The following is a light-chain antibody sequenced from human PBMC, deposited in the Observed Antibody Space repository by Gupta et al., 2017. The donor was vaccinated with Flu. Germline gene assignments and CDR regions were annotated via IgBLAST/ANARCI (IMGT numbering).Light chain of an antibody. CDR2: RNN. J-gene: IGLJ2*01. V-gene: IGLV1-47*01. CDR1: SSNIGSNY. Sequence: QSVLTQPPSASGTPGQRVTISCSGSSSNIGSNYVYCYQQLPGTAPKLLIYRNNQRPSGVPDRFSGSKYGTSAALAISGLRAEDEADYYCAAGDDSRSGVVFGGGTKLTVL. CDR3: AAGDDSRSGVV.